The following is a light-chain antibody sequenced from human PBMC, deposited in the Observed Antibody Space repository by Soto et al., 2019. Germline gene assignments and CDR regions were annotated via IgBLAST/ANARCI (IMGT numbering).Light chain of an antibody. J-gene: IGKJ4*01. CDR1: QDISNY. V-gene: IGKV1-33*01. CDR2: DAS. CDR3: QQYDNLPPLT. Sequence: DGQMTQTHSSLSASVGDRVTITCQASQDISNYLNWYQQKPGKAPKLLIYDASNLETGVPSRFSGSGSGTDFTFTISSLQPEDIATYYCQQYDNLPPLTFCGGSKVDI.